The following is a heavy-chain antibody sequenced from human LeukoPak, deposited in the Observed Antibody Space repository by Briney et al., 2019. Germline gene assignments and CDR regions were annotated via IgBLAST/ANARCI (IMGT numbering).Heavy chain of an antibody. CDR3: AKWGCSGGSCYSFDY. J-gene: IGHJ4*02. CDR1: GFTFSSYE. D-gene: IGHD2-15*01. Sequence: GGSLRLSCAASGFTFSSYEMNWVRQAPGKGLEWVSYISSSGSTIYYADSVKGRFTISRDNAKNSLYLQMNSLRAEDTAVYYCAKWGCSGGSCYSFDYWGQGTLVTVSS. V-gene: IGHV3-48*03. CDR2: ISSSGSTI.